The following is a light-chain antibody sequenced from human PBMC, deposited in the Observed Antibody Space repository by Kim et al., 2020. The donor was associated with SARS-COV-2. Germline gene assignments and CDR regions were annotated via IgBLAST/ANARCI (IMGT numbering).Light chain of an antibody. Sequence: EIVLTQSPGTLSLSPGERATLSCRASQSVSRSYLAWYQQKPGQATRLLISGASSRATGIPDRFTGSGSGTDFTLTISRLEPGDSAVYYCHQYGSSYTFGQGTKLEI. V-gene: IGKV3-20*01. CDR2: GAS. CDR1: QSVSRSY. CDR3: HQYGSSYT. J-gene: IGKJ2*01.